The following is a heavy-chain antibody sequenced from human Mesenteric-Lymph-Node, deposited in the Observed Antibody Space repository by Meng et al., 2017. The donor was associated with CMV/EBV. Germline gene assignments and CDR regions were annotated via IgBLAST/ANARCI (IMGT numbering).Heavy chain of an antibody. J-gene: IGHJ4*02. D-gene: IGHD3-10*01. V-gene: IGHV3-7*01. CDR2: IKQDGSVK. CDR3: ATRDSGDYGSGSYYPY. CDR1: GFTFSSYA. Sequence: GESLKISCAASGFTFSSYAMSWVRQAPGKGLEWVASIKQDGSVKYYVDSVKGRFTISRDNAKNSLYLQMNSLRSEDTAVYFCATRDSGDYGSGSYYPYWGQGTLVTVSS.